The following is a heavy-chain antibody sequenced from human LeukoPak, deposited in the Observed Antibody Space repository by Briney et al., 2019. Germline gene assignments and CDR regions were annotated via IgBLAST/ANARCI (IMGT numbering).Heavy chain of an antibody. CDR3: ARDYSDSSGMDS. Sequence: SETLSLTCTVSGGSISSSSYYWGWIRQPPGKGLEWIGSIYYSGRTYYNPYLKSRVTISVETSKNQFSLKLNSVTAADTAVYFCARDYSDSSGMDSWGQGTLVTVSS. V-gene: IGHV4-39*07. J-gene: IGHJ4*02. D-gene: IGHD3-22*01. CDR2: IYYSGRT. CDR1: GGSISSSSYY.